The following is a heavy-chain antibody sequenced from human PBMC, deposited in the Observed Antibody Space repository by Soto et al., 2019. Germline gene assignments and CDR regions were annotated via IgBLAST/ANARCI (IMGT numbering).Heavy chain of an antibody. CDR2: ISSLGTTR. CDR3: ARAGRFCGAGSCYFDY. D-gene: IGHD2-15*01. CDR1: GFTFSDHA. V-gene: IGHV3-11*01. Sequence: PGGSLRLSCAASGFTFSDHAMTWVRQAPGKGLKWVSSISSLGTTRNYAESVMGRFTVSRDNAKNSLFLQMNSLSAEDTAVYYCARAGRFCGAGSCYFDYWGQGTLVTGLL. J-gene: IGHJ4*02.